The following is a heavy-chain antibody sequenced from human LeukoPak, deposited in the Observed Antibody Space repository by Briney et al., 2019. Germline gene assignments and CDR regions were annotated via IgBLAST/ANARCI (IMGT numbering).Heavy chain of an antibody. Sequence: SETLSLTCTVSGGSISSYYWSWIRQPPGKGLEWIGYIYYSGSTNYNPSLKSRVTISVDTSKNHFSLKLTSVTAADTAVYYCARGLSSGWVYYYYYYMDVWGKGTTVTISS. CDR2: IYYSGST. V-gene: IGHV4-59*01. D-gene: IGHD6-19*01. CDR3: ARGLSSGWVYYYYYYMDV. J-gene: IGHJ6*03. CDR1: GGSISSYY.